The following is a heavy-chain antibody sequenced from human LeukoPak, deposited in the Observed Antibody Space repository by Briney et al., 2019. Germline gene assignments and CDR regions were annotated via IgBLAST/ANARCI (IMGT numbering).Heavy chain of an antibody. Sequence: GGSLRFSCAASGLTFSSYSMNWVRQAPGKGLEWVSYISSSGSTIYYADSVKGRFTISRDNAKNSLYLQMNSLRAEDTAVYYCARLGGSYYTDYWGQGTLVTVSS. D-gene: IGHD1-26*01. CDR2: ISSSGSTI. V-gene: IGHV3-48*04. CDR3: ARLGGSYYTDY. J-gene: IGHJ4*02. CDR1: GLTFSSYS.